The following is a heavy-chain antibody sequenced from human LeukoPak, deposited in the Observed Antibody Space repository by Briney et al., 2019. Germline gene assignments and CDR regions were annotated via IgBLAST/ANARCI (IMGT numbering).Heavy chain of an antibody. V-gene: IGHV4-59*08. CDR1: VGSISSYY. CDR3: ARLWSPMVEIDY. J-gene: IGHJ4*02. Sequence: SETQSLTCSVSVGSISSYYGIWIPRPPGNGREGIGYISYSGSTKYNSYLKSRVTISVDTSKNQFSLKVSSVTAADTAVYYCARLWSPMVEIDYWGQGTLVTVSS. CDR2: ISYSGST. D-gene: IGHD2-15*01.